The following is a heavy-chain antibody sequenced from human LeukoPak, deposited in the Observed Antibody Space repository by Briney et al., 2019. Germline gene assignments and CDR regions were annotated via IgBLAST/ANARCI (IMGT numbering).Heavy chain of an antibody. J-gene: IGHJ4*02. CDR3: SRGQWLSGFDY. D-gene: IGHD6-19*01. Sequence: GRSLRLSCVASGFSFDDYATGWVRQAPGKGLEWVSAIERVTYYADSVKGRFTISRDKSKNTLYLQMNSLRAEDTAVYYCSRGQWLSGFDYWGQGTLVTVSS. CDR1: GFSFDDYA. V-gene: IGHV3-23*01. CDR2: IERVT.